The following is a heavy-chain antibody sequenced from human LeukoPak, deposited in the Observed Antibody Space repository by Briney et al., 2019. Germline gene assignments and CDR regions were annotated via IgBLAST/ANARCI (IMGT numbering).Heavy chain of an antibody. D-gene: IGHD3-10*01. CDR3: ARDILWFGESNIDY. V-gene: IGHV1-18*01. CDR1: GYTFTSYG. J-gene: IGHJ4*02. CDR2: ISAYNGNT. Sequence: ASVKVSCKASGYTFTSYGISWVRQAPVQGLEWMGWISAYNGNTNYAQKLQGRVTMTTDTSTSTAYMELRSLRSDDTAVYYCARDILWFGESNIDYWGQGTLVTVSS.